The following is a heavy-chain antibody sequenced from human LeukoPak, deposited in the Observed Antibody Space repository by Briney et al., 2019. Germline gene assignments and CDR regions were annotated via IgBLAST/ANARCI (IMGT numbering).Heavy chain of an antibody. J-gene: IGHJ5*02. CDR1: GGSISSSSYY. D-gene: IGHD1-26*01. Sequence: SETLSLTCTLSGGSISSSSYYWGWIRQPPGKGLEWIGSIYYSGSTYYNPSLKSRVTISVDTSKNQFSLKLSSVTAADTAVYYCARDRNEKWEPNNWFDPWAQGTLVTVSS. V-gene: IGHV4-39*07. CDR3: ARDRNEKWEPNNWFDP. CDR2: IYYSGST.